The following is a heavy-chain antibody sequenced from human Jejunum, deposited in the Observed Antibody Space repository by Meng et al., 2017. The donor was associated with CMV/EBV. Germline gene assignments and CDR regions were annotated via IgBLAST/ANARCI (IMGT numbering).Heavy chain of an antibody. CDR2: IEHDGSNK. D-gene: IGHD1-26*01. V-gene: IGHV3-30*02. Sequence: GPVVESGGGVVQPRGSLRLSCAASGFTFSNYGIHWVRQAPGKGLGWVACIEHDGSNKYYADSVKGRFTISRDNSKNTLYLQMNSLRVEDTAVYYCAKDVGYWGQGTLVTVSS. CDR3: AKDVGY. CDR1: GFTFSNYG. J-gene: IGHJ4*02.